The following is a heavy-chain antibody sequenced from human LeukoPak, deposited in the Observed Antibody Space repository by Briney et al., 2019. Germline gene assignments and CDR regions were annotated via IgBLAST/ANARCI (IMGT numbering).Heavy chain of an antibody. V-gene: IGHV4-34*01. D-gene: IGHD3-10*01. CDR3: ARGGITMVHGVIRH. CDR2: INHSGST. Sequence: PSETLSLTCAVYGGSFSGYYWSWIRQPPGKGLEWIGEINHSGSTNYNPSLKSRVTISVDTSKNQFSLKLSSVTAADTAVYYCARGGITMVHGVIRHWGQGTLVTVSS. J-gene: IGHJ4*02. CDR1: GGSFSGYY.